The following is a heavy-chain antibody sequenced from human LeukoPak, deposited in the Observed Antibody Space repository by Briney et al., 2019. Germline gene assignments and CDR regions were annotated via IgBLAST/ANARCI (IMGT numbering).Heavy chain of an antibody. D-gene: IGHD4-17*01. CDR3: ARHATLRRDAFDI. J-gene: IGHJ3*02. Sequence: GGSLRLSCAASGFTVSSNYMSWVRQAPGKGLEWVSVIHSGGSTYYADSVKGRFTISRDNSKNTLYLQMNSLRAEDTAVYYCARHATLRRDAFDIWGQGTMVTVSS. CDR2: IHSGGST. V-gene: IGHV3-66*04. CDR1: GFTVSSNY.